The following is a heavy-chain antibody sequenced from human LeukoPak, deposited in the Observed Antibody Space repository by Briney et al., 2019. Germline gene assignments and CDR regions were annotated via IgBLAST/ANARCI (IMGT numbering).Heavy chain of an antibody. CDR1: GFTFSSYW. CDR3: ARVGGRYSPLGY. CDR2: IKQDGSEK. Sequence: GGSLRLSCAASGFTFSSYWMSWVRQAPGKGLEWVANIKQDGSEKYYVDSVKGRFTISRDNDKNSLFPQMTSLRAEDTAVYYCARVGGRYSPLGYWGQGTLVTVSS. J-gene: IGHJ4*02. D-gene: IGHD3-16*02. V-gene: IGHV3-7*01.